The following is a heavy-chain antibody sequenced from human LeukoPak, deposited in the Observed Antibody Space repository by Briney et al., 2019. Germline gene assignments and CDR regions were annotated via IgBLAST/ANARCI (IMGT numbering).Heavy chain of an antibody. D-gene: IGHD3-10*01. CDR2: ISSSSSYI. CDR1: GFTFSSYS. Sequence: GGSLRLSCAASGFTFSSYSMNWVRQAPGKGLEWVSSISSSSSYIYYADSVKGRFTISRDNAENSLYLQMNSLRAEDTAVYYCARVDYGSGSYGYYYYYYMDVWGKGTTVTISS. J-gene: IGHJ6*03. V-gene: IGHV3-21*01. CDR3: ARVDYGSGSYGYYYYYYMDV.